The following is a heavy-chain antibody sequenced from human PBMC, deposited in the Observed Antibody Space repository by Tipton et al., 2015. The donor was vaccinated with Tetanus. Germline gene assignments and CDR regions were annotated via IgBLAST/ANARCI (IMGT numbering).Heavy chain of an antibody. CDR2: MYSGGDT. J-gene: IGHJ4*02. CDR3: VRDGGSSGWLAY. Sequence: SLRLSCVASGSIVSGHYMSWVRQAPGKGLEWVSVMYSGGDTYYVDSVKGRFSISRDNAKNTLYLQMNSLRVEDTAVYYCVRDGGSSGWLAYWGQGTLVTVSS. D-gene: IGHD6-19*01. V-gene: IGHV3-53*01. CDR1: GSIVSGHY.